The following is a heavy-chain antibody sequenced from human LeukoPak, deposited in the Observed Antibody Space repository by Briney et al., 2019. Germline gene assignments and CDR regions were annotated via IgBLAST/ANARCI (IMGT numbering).Heavy chain of an antibody. CDR1: GFTVSSNS. J-gene: IGHJ4*02. CDR3: ARRAGAYSHPYDY. CDR2: IYSDNT. V-gene: IGHV3-53*01. Sequence: GGSLRLSCTVSGFTVSSNSMSWVRQAPGKGVEWVSFIYSDNTHYSDSVKGRFTISRDNSKNTLYLQMNSLRAEDTAVYYCARRAGAYSHPYDYWGQGTLVTVSS. D-gene: IGHD4/OR15-4a*01.